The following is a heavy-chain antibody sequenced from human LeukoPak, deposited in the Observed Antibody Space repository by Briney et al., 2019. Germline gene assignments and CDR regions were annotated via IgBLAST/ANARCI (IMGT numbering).Heavy chain of an antibody. CDR2: IYYSGST. V-gene: IGHV4-30-4*08. J-gene: IGHJ6*03. CDR1: GGSSSSGDYY. Sequence: KPSQTLFLTCTVSGGSSSSGDYYWSWIRQPPGKGLEWIGYIYYSGSTYYNPSLKSRVTISVDTSKNQFSLKLSSVTAADTAVYYCARDGYSSSRPDLYYYYMDVWGKGTTVTVSS. CDR3: ARDGYSSSRPDLYYYYMDV. D-gene: IGHD6-13*01.